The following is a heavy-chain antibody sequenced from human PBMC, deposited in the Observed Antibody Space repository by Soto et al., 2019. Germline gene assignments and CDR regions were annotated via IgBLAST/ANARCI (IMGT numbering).Heavy chain of an antibody. V-gene: IGHV3-23*01. CDR1: GFAFNSYA. J-gene: IGHJ2*01. Sequence: GGSLRLSCAASGFAFNSYAMSWVRQAPGKGLEWVSAISGSGGSTYYADSVKGRFTISRDNAKNSLYLQMNSLRAEDTAVYYCARVGGYAFYWYFDLWGRGTLVTVSS. D-gene: IGHD6-25*01. CDR2: ISGSGGST. CDR3: ARVGGYAFYWYFDL.